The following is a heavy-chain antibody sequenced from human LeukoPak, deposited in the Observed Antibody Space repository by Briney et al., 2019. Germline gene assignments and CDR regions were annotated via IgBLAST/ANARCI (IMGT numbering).Heavy chain of an antibody. D-gene: IGHD2-15*01. J-gene: IGHJ6*02. CDR3: ASFTPLLGMDV. CDR2: MNPNSGNT. CDR1: GDTFTSYD. V-gene: IGHV1-8*01. Sequence: ASVKVSCKASGDTFTSYDINWVRQATGQGLEWMGWMNPNSGNTGYAQKFQGRVTMTRDTSISTAYMELSSLRSEDTAEYYCASFTPLLGMDVWGQGTTVTVPS.